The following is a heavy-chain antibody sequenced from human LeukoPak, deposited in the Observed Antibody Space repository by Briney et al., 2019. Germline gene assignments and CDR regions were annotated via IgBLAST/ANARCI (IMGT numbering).Heavy chain of an antibody. D-gene: IGHD2-21*01. CDR1: GGTFSSYT. CDR3: ARSPRDIVVAPTDDAFDI. V-gene: IGHV1-18*01. Sequence: ASVKVSCKASGGTFSSYTISWVRQAPGQGLEWMGWISGYNGNTHYAQKLQGRVSMTTDTSASTAYMELRSLRSDDTAVYYCARSPRDIVVAPTDDAFDIWGQGTMVTVSS. CDR2: ISGYNGNT. J-gene: IGHJ3*02.